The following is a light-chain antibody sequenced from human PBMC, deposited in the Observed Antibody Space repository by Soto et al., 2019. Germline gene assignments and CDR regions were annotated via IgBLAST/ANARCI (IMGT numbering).Light chain of an antibody. Sequence: EIVLTQYPGTLSLSPGERATLSCRASQSITNSYLAWHQQKPGQAPRLLMYGASYRASGTPDRFSGSGSGTDFTLTISRLEPDDLAIYCCQQYGTSPPTFGQGTKVEIK. CDR1: QSITNSY. J-gene: IGKJ1*01. CDR2: GAS. V-gene: IGKV3-20*01. CDR3: QQYGTSPPT.